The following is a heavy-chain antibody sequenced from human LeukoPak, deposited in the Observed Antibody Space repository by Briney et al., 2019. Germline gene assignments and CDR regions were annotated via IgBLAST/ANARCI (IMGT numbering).Heavy chain of an antibody. V-gene: IGHV3-21*01. J-gene: IGHJ3*02. Sequence: PGGSLRLSCAASGFTFSSYSMNWVRQAPGNGLEWVSSISSSSSYIYYADSVKGRFTISRDNAKNSLYLQMNSLRAEDTAVYYCARVYCSSTSCPNHDAFDIWGQGTMVTVSS. D-gene: IGHD2-2*01. CDR2: ISSSSSYI. CDR1: GFTFSSYS. CDR3: ARVYCSSTSCPNHDAFDI.